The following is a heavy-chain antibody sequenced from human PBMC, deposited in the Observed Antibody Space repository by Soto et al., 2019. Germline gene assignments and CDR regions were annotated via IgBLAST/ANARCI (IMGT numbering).Heavy chain of an antibody. CDR3: ARDFADIVATGQFDY. Sequence: SVKVSCKASGGTFSSYTISWVRQAPGQGLEWMGRIIPILGIANYAQKFQGRVTITADKSTSTAYMELSSLRSEDTAVYYCARDFADIVATGQFDYWGQGTLVTVSS. J-gene: IGHJ4*02. V-gene: IGHV1-69*04. D-gene: IGHD5-12*01. CDR1: GGTFSSYT. CDR2: IIPILGIA.